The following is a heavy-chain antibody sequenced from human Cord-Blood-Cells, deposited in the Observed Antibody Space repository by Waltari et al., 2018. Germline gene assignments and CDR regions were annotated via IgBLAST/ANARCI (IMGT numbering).Heavy chain of an antibody. Sequence: QVQLVQSGAEVKKPGASVKVSCKVSGYTLTALSMPWVRPAPGNGLEWMGGFDPEDGETIYAQKFQGRVTMTEDTSTDTAYMELSSLRSEDTAVYYCATHRVALAYYDFWSGYFGYWGQGTLVTVSS. CDR1: GYTLTALS. CDR2: FDPEDGET. V-gene: IGHV1-24*01. J-gene: IGHJ4*02. D-gene: IGHD3-3*01. CDR3: ATHRVALAYYDFWSGYFGY.